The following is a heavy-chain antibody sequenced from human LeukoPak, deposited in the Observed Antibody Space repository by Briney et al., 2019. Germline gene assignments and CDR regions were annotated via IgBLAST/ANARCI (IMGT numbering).Heavy chain of an antibody. CDR1: GDSVSSNSAA. CDR2: TYYRSKXYX. CDR3: ARDQYSSSWYRFDY. Sequence: SQTLXLTCAISGDSVSSNSAAXNWIRQSPXXXXXXXXXTYYRSKXYXXYAVXXXXXXXINPDTSKNQFSLQLNSVTPEDSAVYYCARDQYSSSWYRFDYWGQGTLVTVSS. D-gene: IGHD6-13*01. J-gene: IGHJ4*02. V-gene: IGHV6-1*01.